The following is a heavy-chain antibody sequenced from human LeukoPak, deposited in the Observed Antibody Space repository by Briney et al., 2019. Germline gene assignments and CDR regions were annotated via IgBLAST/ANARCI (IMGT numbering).Heavy chain of an antibody. CDR1: GFTFSDYY. Sequence: PGGSLRLSCAASGFTFSDYYMSWIRQAPGKGLEWVSYISSSGSTIYYADSVKGRFTISTDNAKNSLYLQMNSLRAEDTAVYYCARESYCSSTSCYGGDYWGQGPLVTVSS. CDR2: ISSSGSTI. J-gene: IGHJ4*02. CDR3: ARESYCSSTSCYGGDY. D-gene: IGHD2-2*01. V-gene: IGHV3-11*01.